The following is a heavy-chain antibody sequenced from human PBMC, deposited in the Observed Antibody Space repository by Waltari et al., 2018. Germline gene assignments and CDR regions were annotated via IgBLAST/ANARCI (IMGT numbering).Heavy chain of an antibody. V-gene: IGHV4-38-2*01. D-gene: IGHD6-13*01. J-gene: IGHJ6*03. CDR1: GYSISSGYY. CDR3: ARRAAIAATGPTYYMDV. Sequence: QVQLQESGPGLVKPSETLSLTCAVSGYSISSGYYWGWIRQPPGKGLEWIGSIYHSGSTYYNPALKSRVTISVDTSKNQVSLKLSSVTAADTAVYYCARRAAIAATGPTYYMDVWGKGTTVTVSS. CDR2: IYHSGST.